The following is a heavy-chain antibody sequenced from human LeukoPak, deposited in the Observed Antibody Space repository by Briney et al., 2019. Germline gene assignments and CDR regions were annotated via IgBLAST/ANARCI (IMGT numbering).Heavy chain of an antibody. CDR3: ARVEMATIRDLGYFDY. V-gene: IGHV1-69*04. Sequence: ASVKVSCKASGGTFSSYAISWVRQAPGQGLEWMGRIIPILGIANYAQKFQGRVTITADKSTSTAYMELSSLRSEDTAVYYCARVEMATIRDLGYFDYWGQGTLVTVSS. CDR1: GGTFSSYA. CDR2: IIPILGIA. D-gene: IGHD5-24*01. J-gene: IGHJ4*02.